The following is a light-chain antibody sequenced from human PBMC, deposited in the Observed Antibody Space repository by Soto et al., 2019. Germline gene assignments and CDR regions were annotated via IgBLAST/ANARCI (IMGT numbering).Light chain of an antibody. Sequence: EIVMAQSPAPPSVSPGGRATPSCRASQSVSSNHLAWYQQKPGQAPRLLIYGGSSRASGVPDRFSGSGSGTEFTLTISRLEPEDFAVYYCQQYGTSPQTFGQGTKVDIK. CDR2: GGS. J-gene: IGKJ1*01. CDR1: QSVSSNH. CDR3: QQYGTSPQT. V-gene: IGKV3-20*01.